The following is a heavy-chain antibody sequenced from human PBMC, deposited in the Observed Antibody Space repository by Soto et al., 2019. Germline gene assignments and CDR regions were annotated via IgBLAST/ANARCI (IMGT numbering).Heavy chain of an antibody. CDR1: GYTFTSYG. J-gene: IGHJ4*02. CDR3: SWDLYSGSEY. D-gene: IGHD1-26*01. Sequence: QVQLVQSGDEVQKPGASVKVSCKASGYTFTSYGISWVRQAPGQGLEWMGWITAYNGNTNYAQQLQGRVTMTTDTYTSTIYIGLRSITSDDTAVYYLSWDLYSGSEYWGQGTLVTGFS. V-gene: IGHV1-18*01. CDR2: ITAYNGNT.